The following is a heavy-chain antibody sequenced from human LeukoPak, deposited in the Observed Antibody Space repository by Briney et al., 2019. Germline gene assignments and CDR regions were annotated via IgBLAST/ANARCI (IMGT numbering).Heavy chain of an antibody. D-gene: IGHD3-10*01. CDR1: GGSFSGYY. CDR2: INHSGST. Sequence: SETLSLTCAVYGGSFSGYYWSWIRQPPGKGLEWIGEINHSGSTNCNPSLKSRVTISVDTSKNQFSLKLSSVTAADTAVYYCARVRGDYYGSGIGNWFDPWGQGTLVTVSS. J-gene: IGHJ5*02. CDR3: ARVRGDYYGSGIGNWFDP. V-gene: IGHV4-34*01.